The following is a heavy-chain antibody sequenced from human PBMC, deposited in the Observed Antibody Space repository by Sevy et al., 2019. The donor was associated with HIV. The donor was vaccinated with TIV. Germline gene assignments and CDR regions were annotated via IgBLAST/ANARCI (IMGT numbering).Heavy chain of an antibody. D-gene: IGHD2-21*02. J-gene: IGHJ2*01. CDR1: GGSISSYY. CDR2: IYYSGST. V-gene: IGHV4-59*01. CDR3: ARRYCGGDCYPDWYFDL. Sequence: SETLSLTCTVSGGSISSYYWSWIRQPPGKGLEWIGYIYYSGSTNYNPSLKSRVTISVDTSKNQFSLKLSSVTAADTAVDYCARRYCGGDCYPDWYFDLWGRGTLVTVSS.